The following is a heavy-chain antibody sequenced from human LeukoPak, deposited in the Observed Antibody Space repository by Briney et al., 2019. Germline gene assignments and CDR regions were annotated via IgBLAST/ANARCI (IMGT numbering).Heavy chain of an antibody. D-gene: IGHD5-18*01. CDR2: ISWNSGNI. J-gene: IGHJ4*02. CDR3: AKGRGYNYGYIFGYFDY. CDR1: GFTFADYA. V-gene: IGHV3-9*01. Sequence: PGGSLRLSCAASGFTFADYAMHWVRHTPGKGLEGVSGISWNSGNIDYADSVKGRFTISRDNAKNSLYLQMNSLRAEDTALYYCAKGRGYNYGYIFGYFDYWGQGTLVTVSS.